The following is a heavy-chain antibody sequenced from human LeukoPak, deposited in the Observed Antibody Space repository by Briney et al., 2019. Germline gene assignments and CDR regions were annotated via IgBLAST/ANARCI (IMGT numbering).Heavy chain of an antibody. CDR3: AREVGGDGDYFDY. CDR1: GGSISSGGYY. D-gene: IGHD3-16*01. CDR2: IYYSGST. J-gene: IGHJ4*02. Sequence: SQTLSLTCTVSGGSISSGGYYWSWIRQHPGKGLEWIGDIYYSGSTYHNPSLKSRVTISVDTSKNQFSLKLSSVTAADSAVYYCAREVGGDGDYFDYWGQGTLVTVSS. V-gene: IGHV4-31*03.